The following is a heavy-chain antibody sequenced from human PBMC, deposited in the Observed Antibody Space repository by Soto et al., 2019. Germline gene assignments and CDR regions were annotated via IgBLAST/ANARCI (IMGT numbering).Heavy chain of an antibody. J-gene: IGHJ4*02. D-gene: IGHD5-12*01. CDR3: AAGGGLPRYY. CDR1: GGSISSGGYS. Sequence: QLQLQESGSGLVKPSQTLSLTCAVSGGSISSGGYSWSWIRQPPGKGLEWIGYIYHSGSTYYNPSLXGXVXIXXDRSKNQVSLKLSSVTAADTAVYSCAAGGGLPRYYWGQGTLVTVSS. CDR2: IYHSGST. V-gene: IGHV4-30-2*01.